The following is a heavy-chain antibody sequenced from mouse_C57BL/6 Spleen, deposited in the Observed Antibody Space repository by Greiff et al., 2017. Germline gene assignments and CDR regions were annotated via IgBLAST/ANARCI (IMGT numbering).Heavy chain of an antibody. V-gene: IGHV5-9*01. CDR3: ARRANSYYFDY. J-gene: IGHJ2*01. CDR2: ISGGGGNT. D-gene: IGHD4-1*01. Sequence: DVHLVESGGGLVKPGGSLKLSCAASGFTFRSYTMSWVRQTPEKRLEWVATISGGGGNTYYPDSVKGRFTISRDNAKNTLYLQMSSLRSEDTALYYCARRANSYYFDYWGQGTTLTVSS. CDR1: GFTFRSYT.